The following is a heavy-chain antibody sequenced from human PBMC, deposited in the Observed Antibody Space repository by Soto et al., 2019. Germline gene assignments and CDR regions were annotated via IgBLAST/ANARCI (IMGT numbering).Heavy chain of an antibody. CDR3: ARTSPVAGCFDY. J-gene: IGHJ4*02. V-gene: IGHV4-59*01. CDR2: IYYTT. D-gene: IGHD6-19*01. CDR1: GGSISNYY. Sequence: SETLSLTCTVSGGSISNYYWSWIRQAPGKVLEWIGYIYYTTNYNPSLKSRVTISADTSKNQISLKLTSVTAADTAVYYCARTSPVAGCFDYWGQGTLVTLSS.